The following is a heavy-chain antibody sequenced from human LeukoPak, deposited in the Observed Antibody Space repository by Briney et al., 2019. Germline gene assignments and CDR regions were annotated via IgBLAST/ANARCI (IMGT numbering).Heavy chain of an antibody. V-gene: IGHV3-21*01. J-gene: IGHJ6*02. D-gene: IGHD5/OR15-5a*01. CDR2: ISSSSDYI. CDR3: ARSRSVSNYKGMDV. CDR1: GFTFSDYS. Sequence: GGSLRLSCPASGFTFSDYSMSWVRQAPGKGLEWVSSISSSSDYIYYANSVKGRFTISRDNARNSLYLQMNSLRAEDTAVYYCARSRSVSNYKGMDVWGQGTTVTVSS.